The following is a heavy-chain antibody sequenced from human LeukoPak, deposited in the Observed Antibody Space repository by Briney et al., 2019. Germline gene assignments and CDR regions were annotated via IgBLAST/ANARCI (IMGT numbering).Heavy chain of an antibody. V-gene: IGHV4-59*12. J-gene: IGHJ4*02. CDR1: GGSISSYY. Sequence: SETLSLTCTVSGGSISSYYWSWIRQPPGKGLEWIGYIYHSGSTYYNPSLKSRVTISVDRSKNQFSLKLSSVTAADTAVYYCARLSDSNYRVDYWGQGTLVTVSS. CDR2: IYHSGST. D-gene: IGHD4-11*01. CDR3: ARLSDSNYRVDY.